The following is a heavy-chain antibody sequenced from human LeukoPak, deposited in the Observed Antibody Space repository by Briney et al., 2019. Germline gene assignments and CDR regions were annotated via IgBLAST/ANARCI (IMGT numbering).Heavy chain of an antibody. Sequence: SETLSLTCTVSGGSISSYYWNWVRQPAGKGLEWIGHIFSDENTKYNPSLKSRVTMSVDTSKNQFSLKLNSVTAADTAVYYCARAGYSSSWYAEGFDYWGQGTLVTVSS. CDR3: ARAGYSSSWYAEGFDY. CDR2: IFSDENT. CDR1: GGSISSYY. D-gene: IGHD6-13*01. V-gene: IGHV4-4*07. J-gene: IGHJ4*02.